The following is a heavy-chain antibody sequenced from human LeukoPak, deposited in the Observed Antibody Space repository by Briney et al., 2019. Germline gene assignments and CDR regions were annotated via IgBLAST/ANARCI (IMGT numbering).Heavy chain of an antibody. CDR3: ARVGDYALKD. J-gene: IGHJ4*02. CDR2: IYYSGST. V-gene: IGHV4-59*12. Sequence: SETLSLTCTVSGGSISSYYWSWIRQPPGKGLEWIGYIYYSGSTNYNPSLKSRVTISVDTSKNQFSLKLSSVTAADTAVYFCARVGDYALKDWGQGTLVTVSS. CDR1: GGSISSYY. D-gene: IGHD3-16*01.